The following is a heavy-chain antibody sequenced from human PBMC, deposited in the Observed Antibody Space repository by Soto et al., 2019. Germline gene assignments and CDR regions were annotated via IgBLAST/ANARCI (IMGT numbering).Heavy chain of an antibody. CDR2: ISTYNDHT. V-gene: IGHV1-18*01. CDR1: GYTFYNFG. CDR3: ARIINSGYHTHYYYGMDV. J-gene: IGHJ6*02. Sequence: QVQLEQSGAEVKKPGASVKVTCKASGYTFYNFGITWVRQAPGQGLEWMGWISTYNDHTNYAQKFQGRVTMTTDTSARTASMDLRSLRPDDTAVYYCARIINSGYHTHYYYGMDVWGQGTTVTVSS. D-gene: IGHD5-12*01.